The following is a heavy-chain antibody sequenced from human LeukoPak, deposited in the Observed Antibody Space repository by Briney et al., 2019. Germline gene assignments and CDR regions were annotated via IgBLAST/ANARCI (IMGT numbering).Heavy chain of an antibody. CDR1: GFTFSSYS. CDR3: GREIQAPGKTLEY. V-gene: IGHV3-48*04. J-gene: IGHJ4*02. Sequence: GGSLRLSCAASGFTFSSYSMNWVRQAPGKGLEWVSYLSSSSNTIYYADSVKGRFTISRDNAKNTLYLQMNSLRGEDTAVYYCGREIQAPGKTLEYWGQGTLVTVSS. CDR2: LSSSSNTI.